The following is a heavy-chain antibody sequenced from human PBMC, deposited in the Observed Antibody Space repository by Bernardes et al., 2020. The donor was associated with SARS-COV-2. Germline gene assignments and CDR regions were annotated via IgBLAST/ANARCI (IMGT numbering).Heavy chain of an antibody. CDR2: IYYSGST. D-gene: IGHD6-13*01. V-gene: IGHV4-39*01. CDR3: ARVSQEPESSSCPGGVVWVRQCPGQTKYYYYGMDV. Sequence: SETLTLTCTVSGGSIRSSSYYWGWIRQPPGKGLEWIGSIYYSGSTYYNPSLKSRVTISVDTSKNQFSLKLSSVTAADTAVYYCARVSQEPESSSCPGGVVWVRQCPGQTKYYYYGMDVWGQGNTVTGSS. J-gene: IGHJ6*02. CDR1: GGSIRSSSYY.